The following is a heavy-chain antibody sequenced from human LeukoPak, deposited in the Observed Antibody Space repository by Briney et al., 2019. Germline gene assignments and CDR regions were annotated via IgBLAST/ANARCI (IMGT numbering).Heavy chain of an antibody. D-gene: IGHD2-2*01. V-gene: IGHV4-39*01. CDR2: IYYSGST. CDR1: GGSLSSSSYY. J-gene: IGHJ4*03. CDR3: AIHQSKSKDQLLRMEVNFVY. Sequence: SQTLSLTCTVSGGSLSSSSYYWGWIRQPPGKGLEWIGSIYYSGSTHYNPSLKSRDTISVDTSPNQISLKLRSVSAPDTAVFYCAIHQSKSKDQLLRMEVNFVYCGDRTLVSVSS.